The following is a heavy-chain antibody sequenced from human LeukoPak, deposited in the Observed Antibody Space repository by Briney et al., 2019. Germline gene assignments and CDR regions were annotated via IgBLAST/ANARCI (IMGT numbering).Heavy chain of an antibody. J-gene: IGHJ4*02. CDR1: GGSISSSSYY. Sequence: PSETLSLTCTVSGGSISSSSYYWGWIRQPPGKGLEWIGSIYYSGSTYYNPSLKSRVTISVDTSKNQFSLKLSSVTAADTAVYYCARQEMATIRGSDNWGQGTLVTVSS. V-gene: IGHV4-39*01. D-gene: IGHD5-24*01. CDR2: IYYSGST. CDR3: ARQEMATIRGSDN.